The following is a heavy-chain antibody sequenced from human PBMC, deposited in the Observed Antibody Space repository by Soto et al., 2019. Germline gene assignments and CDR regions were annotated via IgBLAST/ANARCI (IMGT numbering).Heavy chain of an antibody. CDR2: IYYSGST. D-gene: IGHD2-15*01. CDR3: ASGGKDPWYYYYMDV. J-gene: IGHJ6*03. Sequence: SETLSLTCTVSGGSISSYYWSWIRQPPGKGLEWIGYIYYSGSTNYNPSLKSRVTISVDTSKNQFSLKLSSVTAADTAVYYCASGGKDPWYYYYMDVWGKGTTVTVSS. V-gene: IGHV4-59*01. CDR1: GGSISSYY.